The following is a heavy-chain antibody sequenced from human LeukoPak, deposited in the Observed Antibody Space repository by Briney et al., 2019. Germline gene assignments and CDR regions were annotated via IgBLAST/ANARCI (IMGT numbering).Heavy chain of an antibody. J-gene: IGHJ3*02. V-gene: IGHV3-11*04. CDR1: GFTFSDYY. D-gene: IGHD3-9*01. Sequence: GGSLRLSCAASGFTFSDYYMSWIRQAPGKGLEWVSYISSSGSTIYYADSVKGRFTISRDNAKNSLYLQMNSLRAEDTAVYYCAREYYDILTGYSLETFDIWGQGTMVTVSS. CDR3: AREYYDILTGYSLETFDI. CDR2: ISSSGSTI.